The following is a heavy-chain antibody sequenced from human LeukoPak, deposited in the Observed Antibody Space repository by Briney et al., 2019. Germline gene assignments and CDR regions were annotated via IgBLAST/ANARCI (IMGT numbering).Heavy chain of an antibody. CDR3: ARAYQSAEYYFDY. CDR1: GHSLDSYY. V-gene: IGHV4-59*01. CDR2: IYYTGST. J-gene: IGHJ4*02. D-gene: IGHD2-2*01. Sequence: PSETLSLTCTVSGHSLDSYYWSWIRQPPGKGLEWIGYIYYTGSTEYHPSLKSRVTISLDTSKNQFSLKLTSVTAADTAVYYCARAYQSAEYYFDYWGQGNLVSVSS.